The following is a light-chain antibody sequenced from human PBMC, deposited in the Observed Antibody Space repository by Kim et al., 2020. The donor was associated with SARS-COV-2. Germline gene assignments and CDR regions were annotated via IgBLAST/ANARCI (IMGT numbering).Light chain of an antibody. Sequence: ASVGDRVTITCRASQGISTSLAWYQQKPGKVPKVLIYSASVLQSGVPSRFSGSGSGTDFTLTISSLQPEDVATYYCQKYDAAPWTFGHGTKVDIK. CDR3: QKYDAAPWT. CDR2: SAS. V-gene: IGKV1-27*01. CDR1: QGISTS. J-gene: IGKJ1*01.